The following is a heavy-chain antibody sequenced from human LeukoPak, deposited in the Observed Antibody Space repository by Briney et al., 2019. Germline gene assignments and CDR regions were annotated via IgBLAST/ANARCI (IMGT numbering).Heavy chain of an antibody. V-gene: IGHV4-59*01. CDR3: ARGGEYSGYDFDY. J-gene: IGHJ4*02. D-gene: IGHD5-12*01. CDR1: GGSISSYY. CDR2: IYYSGST. Sequence: SETLFLTCTVSGGSISSYYWSWIRQPPGKGLEWIGYIYYSGSTNYNPSLKSRVTISVDTSKNQFSLKLSSVTAADTAVYYCARGGEYSGYDFDYWGQGTLVTVSS.